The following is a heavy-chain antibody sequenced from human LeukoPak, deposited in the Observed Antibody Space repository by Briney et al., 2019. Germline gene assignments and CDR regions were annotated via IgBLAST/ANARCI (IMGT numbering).Heavy chain of an antibody. CDR1: GGSFSGYC. CDR3: ASTGYDSSGYPEDAFDI. CDR2: INHSGST. J-gene: IGHJ3*02. Sequence: SETLSLTCAVYGGSFSGYCWSWIRQPPGKGLEWIGEINHSGSTNYNPSLKSRVTISVDTSKNQFSLKLNSVTAADTAVYYCASTGYDSSGYPEDAFDIWGQGTMVTVSS. V-gene: IGHV4-34*01. D-gene: IGHD3-22*01.